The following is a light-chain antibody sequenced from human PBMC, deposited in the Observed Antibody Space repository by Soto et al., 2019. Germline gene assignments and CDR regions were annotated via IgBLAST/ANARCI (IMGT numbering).Light chain of an antibody. V-gene: IGLV2-14*02. CDR1: SSDVGSYNL. CDR3: SSYTSSNTLV. Sequence: QSALTQPASVSGSPGQSITISCTGTSSDVGSYNLVSWYQQHPGKAPKLMIYEGSKRPSGVSNRFSGSKSGSTASLTISGLQAEDEADYYCSSYTSSNTLVFGTGTKLTVL. J-gene: IGLJ1*01. CDR2: EGS.